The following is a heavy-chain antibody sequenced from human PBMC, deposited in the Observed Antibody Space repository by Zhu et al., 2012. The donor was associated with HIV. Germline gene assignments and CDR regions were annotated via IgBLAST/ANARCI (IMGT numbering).Heavy chain of an antibody. J-gene: IGHJ3*02. CDR3: AMTTDNNFHASFDI. Sequence: QVQLQESGPGLVKPSETLSLTCEVSGYSINSDIYWGWIRQPPGKGLEWIANIYHGENTYYNPPLRVESPYQQTRPGTKLPLRLSSVTAADTAMYYCAMTTDNNFHASFDIVGPRNKWSPSLQ. CDR2: IYHGENT. D-gene: IGHD1-1*01. V-gene: IGHV4-38-2*01. CDR1: GYSINSDIY.